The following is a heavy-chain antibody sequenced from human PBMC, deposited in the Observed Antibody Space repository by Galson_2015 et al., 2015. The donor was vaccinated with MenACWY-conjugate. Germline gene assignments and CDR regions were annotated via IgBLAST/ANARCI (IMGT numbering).Heavy chain of an antibody. J-gene: IGHJ3*01. CDR1: GYTFGSYW. CDR2: IYPGDSDT. V-gene: IGHV5-51*01. Sequence: QSGAEVKNPGESLKISCTGSGYTFGSYWIGWVRQMPGKGLEWMGIIYPGDSDTTYSPSFQGQVTISVDKSINTAYLQWSSLKASDTAMYYCAKRDGSWPDTFDFWGQGTMVTVSS. D-gene: IGHD6-13*01. CDR3: AKRDGSWPDTFDF.